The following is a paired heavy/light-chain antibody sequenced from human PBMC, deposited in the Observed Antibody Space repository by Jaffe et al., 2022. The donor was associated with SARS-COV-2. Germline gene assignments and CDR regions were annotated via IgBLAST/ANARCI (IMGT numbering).Heavy chain of an antibody. D-gene: IGHD1-26*01. CDR1: GFTFSTYA. CDR3: AKRLPAVGATYFDY. CDR2: ISGGGGGSST. V-gene: IGHV3-23*01. J-gene: IGHJ4*02. Sequence: EVQLLESGGGLVQSGGSLRLSCAASGFTFSTYAMSWVRQAPGKGLEWVSAISGGGGGSSTSYADSVKGRFIISRDNSKDTLYLQMNSLRAEDTAVYYCAKRLPAVGATYFDYWGQGILVTVSS.
Light chain of an antibody. V-gene: IGKV1-12*01. CDR1: QGISSW. CDR3: QQAKSFPLT. J-gene: IGKJ4*01. CDR2: VAS. Sequence: DIQMTQSPSSVSASVGDRVTITCRASQGISSWLAWYQQKPGKAPQLLISVASSLQSGVPSRFSGSGSGTDFTLTISSLQPEDFATYYCQQAKSFPLTFGGGTKVEI.